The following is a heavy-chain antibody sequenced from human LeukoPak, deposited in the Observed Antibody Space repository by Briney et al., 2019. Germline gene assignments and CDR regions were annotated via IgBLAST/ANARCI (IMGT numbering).Heavy chain of an antibody. D-gene: IGHD3-22*01. J-gene: IGHJ3*01. CDR2: ITSSGSTV. CDR3: ARGRYYYDSSGVDAFSV. Sequence: GGSLRLSCAASGFIFSDYYMAWIRQAPGKGLERLSCITSSGSTVYYADSVKGRFTISRDNAKKSLYMQMNSLRAEDTAVYFCARGRYYYDSSGVDAFSVWGQGTMVAVSS. CDR1: GFIFSDYY. V-gene: IGHV3-11*01.